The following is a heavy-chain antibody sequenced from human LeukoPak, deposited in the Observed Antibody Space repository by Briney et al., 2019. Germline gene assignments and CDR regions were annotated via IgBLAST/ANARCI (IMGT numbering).Heavy chain of an antibody. CDR2: IKQDGSEK. V-gene: IGHV3-7*01. CDR1: GFTFSSYG. CDR3: ARDPSYQLLWGGFDY. Sequence: GRSLRLSCAASGFTFSSYGMHWVRQAPGKGLEWVANIKQDGSEKYYVDSVKGRFTISRDNAKNSLYLQMNSLRAEDTAVYYCARDPSYQLLWGGFDYWGQGTLVTVSS. D-gene: IGHD2-2*01. J-gene: IGHJ4*02.